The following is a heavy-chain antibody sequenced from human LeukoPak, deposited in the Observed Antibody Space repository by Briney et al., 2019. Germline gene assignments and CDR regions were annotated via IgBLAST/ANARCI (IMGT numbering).Heavy chain of an antibody. CDR1: GFTFSTYS. V-gene: IGHV3-30-3*01. D-gene: IGHD3-9*01. Sequence: GGSLRLSCAASGFTFSTYSMYWVRQAPGKGLEWAAVISYDGSNKYYADSVKGRFTISRDNSKNTLYLQMNILRPEDTAVYYCARSFDSDAFDIWGQGTMVTVSS. CDR3: ARSFDSDAFDI. CDR2: ISYDGSNK. J-gene: IGHJ3*02.